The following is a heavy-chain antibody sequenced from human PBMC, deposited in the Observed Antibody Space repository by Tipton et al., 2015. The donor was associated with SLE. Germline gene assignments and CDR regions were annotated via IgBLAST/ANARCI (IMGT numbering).Heavy chain of an antibody. Sequence: LRLSCTVSGGSIGSYYWSWIRQPPGKGLEWIGYIYYSGSTNYNPSLKSRVTISVDTSKNQFSLKLSSVTAADTAVYYCARDRPSGNDAFDIWGQGTMVTVSS. CDR2: IYYSGST. J-gene: IGHJ3*02. D-gene: IGHD3-3*01. CDR1: GGSIGSYY. V-gene: IGHV4-59*01. CDR3: ARDRPSGNDAFDI.